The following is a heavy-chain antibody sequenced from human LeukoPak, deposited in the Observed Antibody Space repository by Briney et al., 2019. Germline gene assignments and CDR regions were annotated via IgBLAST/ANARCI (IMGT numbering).Heavy chain of an antibody. CDR1: GCTFSSYE. J-gene: IGHJ4*02. CDR3: ARPSIAAAGDFDY. V-gene: IGHV3-48*03. D-gene: IGHD6-13*01. Sequence: GGSLRLSCAASGCTFSSYEMNWVRQAPGKGLEWVSYISSSGSTIYYADSVKGRFTISRDNAKNSLYLQMNSLRAEDTAVYYCARPSIAAAGDFDYWGQGTLVTVSS. CDR2: ISSSGSTI.